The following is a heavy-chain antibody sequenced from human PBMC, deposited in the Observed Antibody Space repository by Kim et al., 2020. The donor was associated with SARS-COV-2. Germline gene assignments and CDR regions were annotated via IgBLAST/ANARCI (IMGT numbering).Heavy chain of an antibody. CDR3: TRADY. J-gene: IGHJ4*02. Sequence: SKAYGEKPAYAASVKGRFTNSRDDAKSIAYLQMNSLKTEDTAVYYCTRADYWGQGTLVTVSS. V-gene: IGHV3-49*02. CDR2: SKAYGEKP.